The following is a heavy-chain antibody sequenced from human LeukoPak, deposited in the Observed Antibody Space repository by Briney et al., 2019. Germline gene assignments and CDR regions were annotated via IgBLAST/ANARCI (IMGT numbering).Heavy chain of an antibody. CDR2: INPNSGGT. CDR1: GYTFTGYY. J-gene: IGHJ6*03. Sequence: ASVKVSCKASGYTFTGYYMHWVRQAPGQGLEWMGWINPNSGGTNYAQKFQGRVTMTRDTSISTAYMELSRLRSDDTAVYHCARGRVGRYGSGSYYNVYYYYYMDVWGKGTTVTISS. V-gene: IGHV1-2*02. D-gene: IGHD3-10*01. CDR3: ARGRVGRYGSGSYYNVYYYYYMDV.